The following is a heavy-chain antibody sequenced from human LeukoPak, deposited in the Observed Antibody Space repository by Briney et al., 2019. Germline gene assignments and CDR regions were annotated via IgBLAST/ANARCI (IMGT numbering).Heavy chain of an antibody. CDR2: INLNSGGT. CDR1: GYTFIYYY. V-gene: IGHV1-2*02. Sequence: ASVKVSCKASGYTFIYYYIHWVRQAPGQGLEWMGWINLNSGGTNYAQNFQGRVTMTRDSSISTAYMELRSLKSDDTAVYYCAREAPYGSDDYWGQGTPVTVSS. CDR3: AREAPYGSDDY. J-gene: IGHJ4*02. D-gene: IGHD6-25*01.